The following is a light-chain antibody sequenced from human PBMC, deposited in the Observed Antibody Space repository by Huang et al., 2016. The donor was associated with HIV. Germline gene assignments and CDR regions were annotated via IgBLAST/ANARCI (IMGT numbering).Light chain of an antibody. CDR2: GAS. CDR3: QQYDDWPRT. V-gene: IGKV3-15*01. CDR1: QNINNN. Sequence: VMTQSPASLPVSPGDRATLFCRARQNINNNLAWYQKRPGQAPRLLIYGASTRATGVPPRFRGSRSGTNFTLTITSLQSEDFALYYCQQYDDWPRTFGQGTKVEV. J-gene: IGKJ1*01.